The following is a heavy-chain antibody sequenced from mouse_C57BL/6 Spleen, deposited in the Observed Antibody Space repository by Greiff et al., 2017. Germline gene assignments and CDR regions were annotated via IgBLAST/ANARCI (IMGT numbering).Heavy chain of an antibody. J-gene: IGHJ2*01. D-gene: IGHD1-1*01. CDR1: GYTFTSYG. V-gene: IGHV1-81*01. CDR2: IYPRSGNT. CDR3: ARSGIYYGSSLDFDY. Sequence: QVQLQQSGAELARPGASVKLSCKASGYTFTSYGISWVKQRTGQGLEWIGEIYPRSGNTYYNEKFKGKATLTADKSSSTAYMELRSLTSEDSAVYFCARSGIYYGSSLDFDYWGQGTTLTVSS.